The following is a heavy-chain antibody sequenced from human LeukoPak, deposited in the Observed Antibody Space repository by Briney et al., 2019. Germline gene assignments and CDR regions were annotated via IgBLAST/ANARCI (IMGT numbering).Heavy chain of an antibody. Sequence: GGSLRLSCEASGFTFSSYWMFWVRQAPGEGLLWVSRINTDGSNTAYADSVKGRFTISRDNSKNTLYLQMNSLRAEDTAVYYCAKRPLIVGAAYYFDYWGQGTLVTVSS. CDR2: INTDGSNT. V-gene: IGHV3-74*01. J-gene: IGHJ4*02. D-gene: IGHD1-26*01. CDR1: GFTFSSYW. CDR3: AKRPLIVGAAYYFDY.